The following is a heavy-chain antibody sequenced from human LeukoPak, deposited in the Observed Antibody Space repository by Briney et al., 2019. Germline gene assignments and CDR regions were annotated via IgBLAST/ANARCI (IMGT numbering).Heavy chain of an antibody. CDR1: GGTISNYS. Sequence: SLKLSCTVSGGTISNYSCSWVRQAPGQGLEWMGRVIPFVGLSNYVQKFQDRVTITADTSTSTAYMELRSLRSEDTAVYYCTRASAGYSNSKLDYWGQGTLVTVSS. CDR3: TRASAGYSNSKLDY. V-gene: IGHV1-69*02. D-gene: IGHD6-13*01. CDR2: VIPFVGLS. J-gene: IGHJ4*02.